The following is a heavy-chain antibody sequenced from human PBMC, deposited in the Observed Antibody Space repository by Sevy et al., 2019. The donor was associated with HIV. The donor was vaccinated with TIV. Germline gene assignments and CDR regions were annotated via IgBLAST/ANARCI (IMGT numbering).Heavy chain of an antibody. D-gene: IGHD2-21*01. CDR2: ISSSSTYT. V-gene: IGHV3-21*06. J-gene: IGHJ5*02. CDR3: AREGDPRPFDL. CDR1: GFTFRTYS. Sequence: GGSLRLSCAASGFTFRTYSMNWVRQAPGKGLDWVSSISSSSTYTYYPDSVKGRFTISRDNAKNSVYLQMDSLRAEDTAVYYCAREGDPRPFDLWGQGILVTVSP.